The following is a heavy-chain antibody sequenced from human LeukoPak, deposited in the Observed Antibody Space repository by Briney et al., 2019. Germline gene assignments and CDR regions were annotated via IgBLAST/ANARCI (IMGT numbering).Heavy chain of an antibody. CDR2: IYYSGST. J-gene: IGHJ4*02. Sequence: SETLSLTCTVSGGSISSYSWSWIRQPPGKGLEWIGYIYYSGSTNYNPSLKSRVAISVDTSKNQFSLKLSSVTAADTAVYYCARYQNSFDYWGQGTLVTVSS. V-gene: IGHV4-59*01. CDR1: GGSISSYS. CDR3: ARYQNSFDY.